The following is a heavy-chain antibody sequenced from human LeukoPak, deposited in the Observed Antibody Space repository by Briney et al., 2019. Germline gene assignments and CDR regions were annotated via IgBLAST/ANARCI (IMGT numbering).Heavy chain of an antibody. Sequence: GGSLRFSCAAAGFTFSNYGMCGFRQPPGKGLKGFSCKGNSAGDTFYAESVRGRFTISRDNSRNTLFLEMNSLRVEDTAEYYCAKRGGTESFYYYYYMDVWGKGTTVTVSS. CDR3: AKRGGTESFYYYYYMDV. V-gene: IGHV3-23*01. D-gene: IGHD2-15*01. CDR2: KGNSAGDT. CDR1: GFTFSNYG. J-gene: IGHJ6*03.